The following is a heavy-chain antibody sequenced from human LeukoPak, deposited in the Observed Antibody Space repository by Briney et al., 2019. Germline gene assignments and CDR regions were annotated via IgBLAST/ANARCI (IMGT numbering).Heavy chain of an antibody. J-gene: IGHJ4*02. D-gene: IGHD4-17*01. CDR1: GFTFSSYS. CDR3: ARAPYGDYDPPFDY. CDR2: IKQDGSEK. V-gene: IGHV3-7*01. Sequence: GGSLRLSCAASGFTFSSYSMNWVRQAPGKGLEWVANIKQDGSEKYYVDSVKGRFTISRDNAKNSLYLQMNSLRAEDTAVYYCARAPYGDYDPPFDYWGQGTLVTVSS.